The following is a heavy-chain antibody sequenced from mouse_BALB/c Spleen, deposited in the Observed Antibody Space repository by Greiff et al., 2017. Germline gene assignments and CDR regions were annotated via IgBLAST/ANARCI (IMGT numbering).Heavy chain of an antibody. Sequence: EVKLMESGGGLVKPGGSLKLSCAASGFTFSSYAMSWVRQTPEKRLEWVASISSGGSTYYPDSVKGRFTISRDNARNILYLQMSSLRSEDTAMYYCARAGPLYYYGSSYYFDYWGQGTTLTVSS. D-gene: IGHD1-1*01. J-gene: IGHJ2*01. CDR3: ARAGPLYYYGSSYYFDY. V-gene: IGHV5-6-5*01. CDR2: ISSGGST. CDR1: GFTFSSYA.